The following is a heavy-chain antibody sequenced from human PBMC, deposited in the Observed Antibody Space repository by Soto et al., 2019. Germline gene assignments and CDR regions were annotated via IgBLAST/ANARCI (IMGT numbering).Heavy chain of an antibody. CDR2: ISFDGSNK. CDR3: AKQAAGHDY. J-gene: IGHJ4*02. D-gene: IGHD6-13*01. V-gene: IGHV3-30*18. CDR1: GFTFGAYG. Sequence: QIQLVESGGGVVQPGRSLRLSCAASGFTFGAYGMHWVRQAPGKGLEWVALISFDGSNKYYADSVKGRFTISRDNSKHTLYLQMNSLRREDTAVYYCAKQAAGHDYWGQGALVTVSS.